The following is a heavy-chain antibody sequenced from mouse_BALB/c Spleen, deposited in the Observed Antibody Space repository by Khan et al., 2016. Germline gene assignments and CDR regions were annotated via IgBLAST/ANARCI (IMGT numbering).Heavy chain of an antibody. D-gene: IGHD2-14*01. CDR2: INTYTGEP. CDR1: GYTFTNYG. V-gene: IGHV9-3-1*01. CDR3: ARGKVRRGYFDV. Sequence: QIQLVQSGPALKKPGETVKISCKASGYTFTNYGMNWVKQAPGKGLKWMGWINTYTGEPTYADDFKGRFAFSLETSARTAYLQLNNLKNEDTATYFCARGKVRRGYFDVWGAGTTVTVSS. J-gene: IGHJ1*01.